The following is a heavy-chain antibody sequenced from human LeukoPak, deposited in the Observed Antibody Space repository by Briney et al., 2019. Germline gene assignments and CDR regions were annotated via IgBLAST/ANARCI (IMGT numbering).Heavy chain of an antibody. V-gene: IGHV2-5*02. CDR2: IFWDGDK. CDR1: GFSLTNSGVG. Sequence: SGPTLVKPTQTLTLTCTFSGFSLTNSGVGVGWIRQPPGKALEWLAFIFWDGDKRYNPSLKTRVTIPTDTSHNEVVLRVTNVDPADTGTYYCAHLTTIFGVVSFFGYWGQGSLVSVSS. D-gene: IGHD3-3*01. CDR3: AHLTTIFGVVSFFGY. J-gene: IGHJ4*01.